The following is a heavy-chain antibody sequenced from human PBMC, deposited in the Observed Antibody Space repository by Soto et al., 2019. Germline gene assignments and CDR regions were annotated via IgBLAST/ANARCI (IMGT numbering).Heavy chain of an antibody. CDR1: GLTFSGYA. J-gene: IGHJ4*02. CDR2: IRSKAYYGTT. V-gene: IGHV3-49*04. D-gene: IGHD2-21*02. Sequence: GGSLRLSCPTSGLTFSGYAMSWVRLAPGKGLELVGFIRSKAYYGTTEYAASVRGRFTISRDDSRSTAYLQMNSLKSEDTAVYFCTRAPFVVETAPTKFDYWGKGTPVTVSS. CDR3: TRAPFVVETAPTKFDY.